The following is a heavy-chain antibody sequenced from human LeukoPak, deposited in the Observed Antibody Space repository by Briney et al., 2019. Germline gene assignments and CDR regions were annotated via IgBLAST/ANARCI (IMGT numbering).Heavy chain of an antibody. CDR2: IYYSGST. V-gene: IGHV4-61*08. CDR3: ARAVQLGHFDY. D-gene: IGHD6-6*01. J-gene: IGHJ4*02. Sequence: SETLSLTCTVSGGSISSGGYYWSWIRQPPGKGLEWIGYIYYSGSTNYSPALKSRVTISVDTSKNQFSLKLSSVTAADTAVYYCARAVQLGHFDYWGQGTLVTVSS. CDR1: GGSISSGGYY.